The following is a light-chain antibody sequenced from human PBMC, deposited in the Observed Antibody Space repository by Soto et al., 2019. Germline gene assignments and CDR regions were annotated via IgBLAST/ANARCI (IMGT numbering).Light chain of an antibody. CDR2: AAS. Sequence: DIQVTQSPSSLSASGGDRVTITCLSSQSISSYLNWYQQKPGKAPKLLIYAASSLQSGVPSRFSGSGSGTDFTLTISSLQPEDFATYYCQQSYTTPRTFGQGTKVDI. CDR3: QQSYTTPRT. V-gene: IGKV1-39*01. J-gene: IGKJ1*01. CDR1: QSISSY.